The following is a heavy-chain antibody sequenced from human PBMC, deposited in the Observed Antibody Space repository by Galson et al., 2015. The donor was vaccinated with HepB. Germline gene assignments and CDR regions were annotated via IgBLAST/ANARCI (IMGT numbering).Heavy chain of an antibody. CDR1: GYTFTGYY. CDR3: ARRAAAGPQYYYYYYMDV. V-gene: IGHV1-2*06. J-gene: IGHJ6*03. CDR2: INPNSGGT. D-gene: IGHD6-13*01. Sequence: SVKVSCKASGYTFTGYYMHWVRQAPGQGLEWMGRINPNSGGTNYAQKFQGRVTMTRDTSISTAYMELSRLRSDDTAVYYCARRAAAGPQYYYYYYMDVWGKGTTVTVSS.